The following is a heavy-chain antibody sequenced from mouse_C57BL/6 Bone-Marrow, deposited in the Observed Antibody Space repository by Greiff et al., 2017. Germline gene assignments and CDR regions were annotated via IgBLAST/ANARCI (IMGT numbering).Heavy chain of an antibody. CDR3: ARSRYYGSSCSPFAY. CDR2: IHPNSGST. CDR1: GYTFTSYW. D-gene: IGHD1-1*01. V-gene: IGHV1-64*01. J-gene: IGHJ3*01. Sequence: QVQLQQPGAELVKPGASVKLSCKASGYTFTSYWMHWVKQRPGQGLEWIGMIHPNSGSTNYNEKFKSKATLTVDKSSSTAYMQLSSLTSEDSAVYYCARSRYYGSSCSPFAYWGQGTLVTVSA.